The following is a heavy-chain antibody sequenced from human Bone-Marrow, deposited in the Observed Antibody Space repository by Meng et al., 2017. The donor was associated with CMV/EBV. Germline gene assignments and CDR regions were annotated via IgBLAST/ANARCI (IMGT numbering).Heavy chain of an antibody. V-gene: IGHV1-2*02. CDR3: ARVQFLETPNDAFDP. Sequence: ASVKVSCKASGYTFIGYYIHWVRQAPGQGLEWMGWINPNPNSGATAYAQKFQGRVTLTRDTSISAAYMELRRLKSDDTAVYYCARVQFLETPNDAFDPWGQGTMVTVSS. CDR1: GYTFIGYY. J-gene: IGHJ3*01. CDR2: INPNPNSGAT.